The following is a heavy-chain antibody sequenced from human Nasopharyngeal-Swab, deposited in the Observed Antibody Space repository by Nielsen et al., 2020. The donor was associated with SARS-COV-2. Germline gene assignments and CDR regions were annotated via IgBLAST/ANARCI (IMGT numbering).Heavy chain of an antibody. V-gene: IGHV4-59*01. J-gene: IGHJ4*02. CDR3: ARDTLAAFDY. D-gene: IGHD6-19*01. CDR1: GGSISSYY. Sequence: GSLRLSCTVSGGSISSYYWSWIRQPPGKGLEWIGYIYYSGSTNYNPSLKSRVTISVDTSKNQFPLKLSSVTAADTAVYYCARDTLAAFDYWGQGTLVTVSS. CDR2: IYYSGST.